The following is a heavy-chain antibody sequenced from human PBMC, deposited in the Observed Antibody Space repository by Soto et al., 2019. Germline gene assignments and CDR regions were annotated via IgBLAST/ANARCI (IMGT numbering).Heavy chain of an antibody. Sequence: ASVKVSCKASGGTFSSYAISWVRQAPGQGLEWMGGINPNSGGTNYAQKFQGWVTMTRDTSISTAYMELSRLRSDDTAVYSCARDARGDEAPMDYWGQGTLVNVSS. CDR2: INPNSGGT. D-gene: IGHD3-10*01. J-gene: IGHJ4*02. CDR3: ARDARGDEAPMDY. V-gene: IGHV1-2*04. CDR1: GGTFSSYA.